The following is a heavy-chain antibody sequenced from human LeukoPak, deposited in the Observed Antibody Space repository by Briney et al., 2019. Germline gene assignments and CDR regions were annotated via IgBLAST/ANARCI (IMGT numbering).Heavy chain of an antibody. D-gene: IGHD2-2*01. CDR1: GFTFSSYG. Sequence: HPGGSLRLSCAASGFTFSSYGMHWVRQAPGKGLEWVAVISYDGSNKYYADSVKGRFTISRDNGKNSLYLQMNRLGAEDTAVYYCARPRGCGSSRCNNFDYWGQGTLVTVSS. V-gene: IGHV3-30*03. CDR3: ARPRGCGSSRCNNFDY. J-gene: IGHJ4*02. CDR2: ISYDGSNK.